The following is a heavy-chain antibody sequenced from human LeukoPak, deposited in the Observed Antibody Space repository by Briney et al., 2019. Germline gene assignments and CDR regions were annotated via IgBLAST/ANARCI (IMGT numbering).Heavy chain of an antibody. CDR2: IYYNGST. Sequence: SETLSLTCTVSGGSINSYYWSWIRQPPGKGLQWIGYIYYNGSTNYNPPLKSRVTISVDTSKNQFSLKLSSVTAADTAVYYCARGKYSSSWEYYYSYYMDVWGKGTTVTVSS. CDR3: ARGKYSSSWEYYYSYYMDV. D-gene: IGHD6-13*01. J-gene: IGHJ6*03. V-gene: IGHV4-59*01. CDR1: GGSINSYY.